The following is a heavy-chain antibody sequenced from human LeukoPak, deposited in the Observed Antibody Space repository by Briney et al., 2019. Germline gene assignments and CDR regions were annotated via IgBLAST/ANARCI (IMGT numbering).Heavy chain of an antibody. V-gene: IGHV4-59*12. CDR1: GGSISSYY. CDR2: IYYSGST. Sequence: SETLSLTCTVSGGSISSYYWSWIRQPPGKGLEWIGYIYYSGSTTCNPSLKSRLTISVDTSKNLFSLKLSSLTAADTAVYYCARDRPELESSSYYYYYYMDVWGKGTTVTVSS. D-gene: IGHD1-1*01. CDR3: ARDRPELESSSYYYYYYMDV. J-gene: IGHJ6*03.